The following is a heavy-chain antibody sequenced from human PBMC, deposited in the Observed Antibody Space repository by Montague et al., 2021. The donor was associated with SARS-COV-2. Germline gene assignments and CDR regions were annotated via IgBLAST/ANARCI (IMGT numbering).Heavy chain of an antibody. CDR3: ARAGLGGAYYYYYGMDV. CDR2: IGTAGDT. J-gene: IGHJ6*02. CDR1: GFTFSSYD. D-gene: IGHD4-23*01. V-gene: IGHV3-13*01. Sequence: SLRLSCAASGFTFSSYDMHWVRQATGKGLEWVSAIGTAGDTYYPGSVKSRFTISRENAKNSLYLQMNSLRAGDTAVYYCARAGLGGAYYYYYGMDVWGQGTTVTVSS.